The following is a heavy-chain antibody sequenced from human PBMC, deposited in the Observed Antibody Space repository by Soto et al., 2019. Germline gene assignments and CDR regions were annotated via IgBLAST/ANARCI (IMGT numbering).Heavy chain of an antibody. CDR1: GFTFSSYS. Sequence: GGSLRLSCAASGFTFSSYSMNWVRQAPGKGLEWVSSISSSSSYIYYADSVKGRFTISRDNAKNSLYLQMNSLRAEDTAVYYCARDGENYYCYGMDVWGQGTTVTVSS. D-gene: IGHD3-3*01. V-gene: IGHV3-21*01. CDR2: ISSSSSYI. J-gene: IGHJ6*02. CDR3: ARDGENYYCYGMDV.